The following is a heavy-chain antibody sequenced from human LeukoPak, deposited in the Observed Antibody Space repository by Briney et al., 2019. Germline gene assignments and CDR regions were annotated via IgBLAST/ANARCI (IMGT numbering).Heavy chain of an antibody. J-gene: IGHJ5*02. CDR3: ARNLQWLVNWFDP. CDR1: GYTFTSYD. Sequence: ASVKVSCKASGYTFTSYDIIWVRQATGQGLEWMGWMNPNSGNTGYAQKFQGRVTMTRNTSISTAYMELSSLRSEDTAVYYCARNLQWLVNWFDPWGQGTLVTVSS. D-gene: IGHD6-19*01. V-gene: IGHV1-8*01. CDR2: MNPNSGNT.